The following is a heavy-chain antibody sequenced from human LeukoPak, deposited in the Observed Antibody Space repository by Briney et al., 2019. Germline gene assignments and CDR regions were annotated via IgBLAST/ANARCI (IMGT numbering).Heavy chain of an antibody. CDR1: GYTFTSYY. CDR3: ARDGPLNGDYGWFDP. CDR2: INSSGGST. J-gene: IGHJ5*02. V-gene: IGHV1-46*01. Sequence: ASVTVSCKASGYTFTSYYMHWVRQAPGQGLEWMGIINSSGGSTSYAQKFQGRVTMTRDTSTSTVYMELSRLRSEDTAVYYCARDGPLNGDYGWFDPWGQGTLVTVSS. D-gene: IGHD4-17*01.